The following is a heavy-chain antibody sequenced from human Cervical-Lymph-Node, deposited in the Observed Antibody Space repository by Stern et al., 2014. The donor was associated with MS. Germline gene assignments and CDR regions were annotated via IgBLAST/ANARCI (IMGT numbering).Heavy chain of an antibody. J-gene: IGHJ6*02. CDR1: GFSLSNSG. CDR3: MGVGDAMHV. V-gene: IGHV3-30*03. Sequence: VQLVESGGGVVQPGRSLTLSCAASGFSLSNSGMHWVRPAPGKGLEWVAVMSFVGGNKKYGASVKGRFSISRDMANNTLFLQMNSLRPEDTAVYYCMGVGDAMHVWGQGTTVIVSS. CDR2: MSFVGGNK.